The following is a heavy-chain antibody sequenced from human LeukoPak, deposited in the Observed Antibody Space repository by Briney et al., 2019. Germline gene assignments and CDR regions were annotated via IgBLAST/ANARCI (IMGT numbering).Heavy chain of an antibody. D-gene: IGHD2-21*02. CDR1: GFNFSNYA. V-gene: IGHV3-30-3*01. CDR3: ARDGRRVVTATFITPSYYFDY. CDR2: ISYDGSEK. Sequence: AGGSLRLSCAASGFNFSNYAMHWVRQAPGKGLEWVAVISYDGSEKFYADSMKGQFTISRDNSKNTLYVHMNSLRGEDTAVYYCARDGRRVVTATFITPSYYFDYWGQGTLVTVSA. J-gene: IGHJ4*02.